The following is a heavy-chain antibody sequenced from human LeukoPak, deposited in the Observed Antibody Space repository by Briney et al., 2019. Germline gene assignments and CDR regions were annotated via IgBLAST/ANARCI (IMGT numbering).Heavy chain of an antibody. Sequence: PGRSLRLSCAASGFTFSSYGMHWVRQAPGKGLEWVAIIWYDGSNKYYADSVKGRFTISRDNSKNTLYLQMNSLRVEDTAVYYCARVQAVGVPVAIDAYYSYGMDVWGQGTAVTVSS. D-gene: IGHD2-2*02. CDR3: ARVQAVGVPVAIDAYYSYGMDV. CDR1: GFTFSSYG. V-gene: IGHV3-33*01. J-gene: IGHJ6*02. CDR2: IWYDGSNK.